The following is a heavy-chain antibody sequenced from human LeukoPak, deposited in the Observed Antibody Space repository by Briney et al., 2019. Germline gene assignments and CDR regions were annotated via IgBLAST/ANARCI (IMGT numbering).Heavy chain of an antibody. J-gene: IGHJ4*02. Sequence: GGSLRLSCAPSGFTFSDYYMSWIRQAPGKGLEWVSYISSSGSTIYYADSVKGQFTISRDNAKNSLYLQMNNLRVEDTAVYYCARDQPIGYNYGYPFDNWGQGTLVTVSS. CDR2: ISSSGSTI. D-gene: IGHD5-18*01. CDR1: GFTFSDYY. CDR3: ARDQPIGYNYGYPFDN. V-gene: IGHV3-11*04.